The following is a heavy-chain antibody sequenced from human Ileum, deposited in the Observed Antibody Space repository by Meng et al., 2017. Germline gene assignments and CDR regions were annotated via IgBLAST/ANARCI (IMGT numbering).Heavy chain of an antibody. Sequence: ASVKVSCKASGYTFTTYAMHWLRQAPGQRLEWMGWINAGNSDTKYSQKFQGRVTITKDTSASTVYMELSSLRSEDTAVYYCARAIAVSGTGRFDYWGQGTLVTVSS. CDR2: INAGNSDT. CDR1: GYTFTTYA. J-gene: IGHJ4*02. CDR3: ARAIAVSGTGRFDY. D-gene: IGHD6-19*01. V-gene: IGHV1-3*01.